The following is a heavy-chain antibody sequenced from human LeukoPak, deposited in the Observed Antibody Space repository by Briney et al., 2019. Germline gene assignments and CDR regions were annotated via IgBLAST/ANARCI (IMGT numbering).Heavy chain of an antibody. CDR2: ISGDGGST. Sequence: PGGSLRLSCAASGITVSSNYMTWVRQAPGKGLEWVSLISGDGGSTYYADSVKGRFPISRDNSKNSLYLQMNSLRTEDTALYYCAKDIGVAVAGTDYWGQGTLVTVSS. D-gene: IGHD6-19*01. J-gene: IGHJ4*02. V-gene: IGHV3-43*02. CDR1: GITVSSNY. CDR3: AKDIGVAVAGTDY.